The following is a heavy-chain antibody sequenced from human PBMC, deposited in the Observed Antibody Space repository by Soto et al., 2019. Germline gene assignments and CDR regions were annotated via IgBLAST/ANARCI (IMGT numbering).Heavy chain of an antibody. V-gene: IGHV4-39*01. J-gene: IGHJ4*02. CDR1: GGSISSSSYY. D-gene: IGHD2-2*01. Sequence: SETLSLTCTVSGGSISSSSYYWGWIRQPPGKGLEWIGSIYYSGSTYYNPSLKSRVTISVDTSKNQFSLKLSSVTAADTAVYYCARHAILQACFHYWGQGPLVTVSS. CDR3: ARHAILQACFHY. CDR2: IYYSGST.